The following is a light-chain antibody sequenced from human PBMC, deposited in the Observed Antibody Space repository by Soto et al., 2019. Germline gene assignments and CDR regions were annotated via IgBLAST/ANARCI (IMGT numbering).Light chain of an antibody. CDR1: TSDVGDYNL. V-gene: IGLV2-14*01. CDR3: SSYTSSRTLYV. CDR2: DVS. J-gene: IGLJ1*01. Sequence: QSALTQPASVSGSPGQSIAISCTGTTSDVGDYNLVSWYQQHPGKAPKLMIYDVSCRPSGISNRFSGSKSGNTASLTISGLQAEDEADYYCSSYTSSRTLYVFGTGTKVTVL.